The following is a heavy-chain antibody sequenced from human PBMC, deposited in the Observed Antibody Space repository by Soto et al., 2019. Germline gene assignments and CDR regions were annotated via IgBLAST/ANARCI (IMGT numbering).Heavy chain of an antibody. V-gene: IGHV4-39*01. J-gene: IGHJ3*02. CDR1: GGSISSSSYY. CDR3: ARVDWPYAFDI. Sequence: PSETLSLTCTVAGGSISSSSYYWGWIRQPPGKGLEWIGSIYYSGSTYYNPSLKSRVTISVDTSKNQFSLKLSSVTAADTAVYYRARVDWPYAFDIWGPGTMVTVSS. D-gene: IGHD3-9*01. CDR2: IYYSGST.